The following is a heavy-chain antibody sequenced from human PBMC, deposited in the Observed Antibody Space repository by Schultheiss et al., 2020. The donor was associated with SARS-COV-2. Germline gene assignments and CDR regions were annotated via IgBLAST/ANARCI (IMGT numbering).Heavy chain of an antibody. CDR3: ASHTVYYYGSGSNTSRLYYYYGMDV. Sequence: SVKVSCKASGATFSSYAISWVRQAPGQGLEWMGGIIPIFGTANYAQKFQGRVTITADESTSTAYMELSSLRSEDTAVYYCASHTVYYYGSGSNTSRLYYYYGMDVWGQGTTVTVSS. V-gene: IGHV1-69*13. CDR1: GATFSSYA. D-gene: IGHD3-10*01. J-gene: IGHJ6*02. CDR2: IIPIFGTA.